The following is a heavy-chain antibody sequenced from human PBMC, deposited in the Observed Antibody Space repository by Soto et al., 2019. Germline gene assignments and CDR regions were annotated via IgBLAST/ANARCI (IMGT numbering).Heavy chain of an antibody. J-gene: IGHJ6*02. V-gene: IGHV3-11*06. CDR2: ISSSSSYT. CDR1: GFTFSDYY. Sequence: GGSLRLSCAASGFTFSDYYMSWIRQAPGKGLEWVSYISSSSSYTNYADSAKGRFTISRDNAKNSLYLQMNSLRAEDTAVYYCARTVYGFSGMDVWGQGTTVTVSS. D-gene: IGHD4-4*01. CDR3: ARTVYGFSGMDV.